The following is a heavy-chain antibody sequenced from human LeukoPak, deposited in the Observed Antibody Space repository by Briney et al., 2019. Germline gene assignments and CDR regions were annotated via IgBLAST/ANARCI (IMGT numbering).Heavy chain of an antibody. J-gene: IGHJ4*02. V-gene: IGHV1-46*03. CDR2: INPSGGST. CDR3: ARAGYWEASGYATI. Sequence: GASVKVSCKASGYTFTSYYMHWVRQAPGQGLEWMGIINPSGGSTTYAQKFQGRVTMTRATSTSTVYMALSSLTPEDTAVYYCARAGYWEASGYATIWGQGTLVTVSS. D-gene: IGHD5-12*01. CDR1: GYTFTSYY.